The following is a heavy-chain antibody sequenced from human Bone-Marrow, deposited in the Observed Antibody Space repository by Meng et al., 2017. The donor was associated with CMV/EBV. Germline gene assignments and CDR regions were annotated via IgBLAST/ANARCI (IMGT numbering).Heavy chain of an antibody. CDR1: GGTFSSYA. CDR3: ASWAGNTFDY. J-gene: IGHJ4*02. V-gene: IGHV1-69*12. D-gene: IGHD2/OR15-2a*01. Sequence: VPLVQSGSEGKKPWSSVKVSCKSSGGTFSSYAISWVRQAPGQGLEWMGGIIPIFGTANYAQKFQGRVTITADESTSTAYMELSSLRSEDTAVYYCASWAGNTFDYWGQGTLVTVSS. CDR2: IIPIFGTA.